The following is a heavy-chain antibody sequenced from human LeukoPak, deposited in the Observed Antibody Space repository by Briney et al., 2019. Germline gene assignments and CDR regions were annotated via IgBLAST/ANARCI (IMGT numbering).Heavy chain of an antibody. V-gene: IGHV3-48*03. Sequence: SGGSLRLSCAASGFTFSSYEMNWVRQAPGKGLEWVSCISSSGRTTYYADSVKGRFTISRDNAIYSLYLQMNSVRAEDTAVYYCARVYGGRYFDYWGQGTLVTVSS. CDR3: ARVYGGRYFDY. J-gene: IGHJ4*02. D-gene: IGHD4-23*01. CDR2: ISSSGRTT. CDR1: GFTFSSYE.